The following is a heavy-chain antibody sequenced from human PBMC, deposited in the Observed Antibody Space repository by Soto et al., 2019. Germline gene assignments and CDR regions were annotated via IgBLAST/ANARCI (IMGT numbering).Heavy chain of an antibody. CDR3: ATLVVGPTLFSRRFNGVDY. V-gene: IGHV3-23*01. J-gene: IGHJ4*02. CDR2: ISGSGGST. CDR1: GFTFSSYA. D-gene: IGHD2-21*01. Sequence: EVQLLESGGGLVQPGGSLRLSCAASGFTFSSYAMSWVRQAPGKGLEWVSGISGSGGSTYYADSVTGRFTISRDNSKNTLYLQMNTLRAEDTALYYCATLVVGPTLFSRRFNGVDYWGQGTLVTVSS.